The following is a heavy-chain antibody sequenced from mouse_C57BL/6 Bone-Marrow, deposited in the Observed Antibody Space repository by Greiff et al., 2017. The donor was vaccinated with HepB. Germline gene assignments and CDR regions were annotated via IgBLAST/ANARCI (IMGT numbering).Heavy chain of an antibody. D-gene: IGHD2-5*01. CDR3: ASSNYDAY. Sequence: VQLKESGGGLVKPGGSLKLSCAASGFTFSSYAMSWVRQTPEKRLEWVATISDGGSYTYYPDNVKGRFTISRDNAKNNLYLQMSHLKSEDTAMYYCASSNYDAYWGQGTLVTVSA. V-gene: IGHV5-4*01. J-gene: IGHJ3*01. CDR1: GFTFSSYA. CDR2: ISDGGSYT.